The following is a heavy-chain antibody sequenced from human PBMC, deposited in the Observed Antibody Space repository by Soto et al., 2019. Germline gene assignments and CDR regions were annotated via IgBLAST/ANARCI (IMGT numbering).Heavy chain of an antibody. Sequence: QLQLQESGPGLVKPSETLSLTCTVSGGSISSSSYYWGWIRQPPGKGLEWIGSIYYSGSTYYNPSLKSRVTISVDTSKNQFSLKLSSVTAADTAVYYCAGGVAVAGKYFDYWGQGTLVTVSS. CDR1: GGSISSSSYY. CDR2: IYYSGST. J-gene: IGHJ4*02. V-gene: IGHV4-39*01. D-gene: IGHD6-19*01. CDR3: AGGVAVAGKYFDY.